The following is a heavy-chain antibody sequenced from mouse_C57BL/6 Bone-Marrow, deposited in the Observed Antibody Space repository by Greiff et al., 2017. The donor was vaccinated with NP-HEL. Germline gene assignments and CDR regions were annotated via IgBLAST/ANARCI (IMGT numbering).Heavy chain of an antibody. V-gene: IGHV1-52*01. CDR3: ARLDYDAWFAY. CDR2: IDPSDSET. Sequence: QVQLQQPGAELVRPGSSVKLSCKASGYTFTSYWMHWVKQRPIQGLEWIGNIDPSDSETHYNQKFKDKATLTVDKSSSTAYMPLSSLTSEDSAVYYCARLDYDAWFAYWGQGTLVTVSA. D-gene: IGHD2-4*01. J-gene: IGHJ3*01. CDR1: GYTFTSYW.